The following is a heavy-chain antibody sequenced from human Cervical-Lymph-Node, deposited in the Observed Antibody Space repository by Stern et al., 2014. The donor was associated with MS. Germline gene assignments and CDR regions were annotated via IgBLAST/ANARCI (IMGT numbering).Heavy chain of an antibody. CDR2: IHCNGGIT. J-gene: IGHJ6*02. V-gene: IGHV3-20*01. D-gene: IGHD2-8*02. CDR1: GFTFEDYG. Sequence: DVQLVESGGGVVRPGRSLRLSCAASGFTFEDYGMRWVRQGPGNGLAWVAAIHCNGGITVYAGSVQCRVTISRDNAKNSLYLQMNSLRAEDTALYHCARAFCTGGVCYSFPFYGMDVWGQGTTVTVSS. CDR3: ARAFCTGGVCYSFPFYGMDV.